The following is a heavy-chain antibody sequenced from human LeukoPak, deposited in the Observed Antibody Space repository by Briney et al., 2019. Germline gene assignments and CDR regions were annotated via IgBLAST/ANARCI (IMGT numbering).Heavy chain of an antibody. D-gene: IGHD3-22*01. V-gene: IGHV3-30*18. CDR3: AKVNYYDTGNWFDP. Sequence: GGSLRLSCAASGFTFSSYGMHWVRQAPGKGLEWVAVISYDGSNKYYADSVKGRFTISRDDSKNTLYLQMNSLRAEDTAVYYCAKVNYYDTGNWFDPWGQGTLVTVSS. CDR2: ISYDGSNK. J-gene: IGHJ5*02. CDR1: GFTFSSYG.